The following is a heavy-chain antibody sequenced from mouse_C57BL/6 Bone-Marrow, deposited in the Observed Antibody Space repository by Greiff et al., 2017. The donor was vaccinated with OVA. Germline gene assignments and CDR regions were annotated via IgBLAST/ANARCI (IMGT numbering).Heavy chain of an antibody. CDR1: GFTFSSYA. D-gene: IGHD2-3*01. J-gene: IGHJ2*01. CDR2: ISDGGSYT. CDR3: ARDDGYYVDY. Sequence: DVQLVESGGGLVKPGGSLKLSCAASGFTFSSYAMSWVRQTPEKRLEWVATISDGGSYTYYPDNVKGRFTISRDNAKNNLYLQMSHLKSEDTAMYYCARDDGYYVDYWGQGTTLTVSS. V-gene: IGHV5-4*01.